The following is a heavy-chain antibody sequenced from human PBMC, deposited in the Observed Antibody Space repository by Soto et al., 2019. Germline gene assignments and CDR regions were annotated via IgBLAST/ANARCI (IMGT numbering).Heavy chain of an antibody. J-gene: IGHJ3*02. CDR3: ARDQRGVRAFDI. D-gene: IGHD3-10*01. CDR2: IGTAGDP. Sequence: LXLSCPSSRFTFSSSGMHWGRQAKGKGLEWVSAIGTAGDPYYPGSVKGRFTISRENAKNALYLQMNSLRAGDTAVYYCARDQRGVRAFDIWGQGTMVTVSS. V-gene: IGHV3-13*05. CDR1: RFTFSSSG.